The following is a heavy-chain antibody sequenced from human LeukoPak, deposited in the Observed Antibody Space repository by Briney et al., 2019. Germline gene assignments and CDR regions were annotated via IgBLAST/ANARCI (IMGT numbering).Heavy chain of an antibody. CDR1: GFTFSSYG. D-gene: IGHD2-15*01. Sequence: AGGSLRLSCAASGFTFSSYGMHWVRQAPGKGLEWVAVISYDGSNKYYADSVKGRFTISRDNSKNTLYLQMNSLRAEDTAVYYCAKVNVEFDYGMDVWGQGTTVTVSS. CDR2: ISYDGSNK. V-gene: IGHV3-30*18. J-gene: IGHJ6*02. CDR3: AKVNVEFDYGMDV.